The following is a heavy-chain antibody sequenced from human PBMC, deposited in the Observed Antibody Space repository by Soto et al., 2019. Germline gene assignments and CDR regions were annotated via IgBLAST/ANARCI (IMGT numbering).Heavy chain of an antibody. J-gene: IGHJ4*02. CDR2: IHYSGST. V-gene: IGHV4-39*01. Sequence: QLQLQESGPGLVKPSETLSLTCTVSGGSISRNIYYWGWIRQPQGKGLEWIGNIHYSGSTSYDSSLQSRVTISIDTSKNQFSLKLSSVTATDTAVYYCASQHYYDSSGYYVVYWGQGTLVTVSS. CDR1: GGSISRNIYY. D-gene: IGHD3-22*01. CDR3: ASQHYYDSSGYYVVY.